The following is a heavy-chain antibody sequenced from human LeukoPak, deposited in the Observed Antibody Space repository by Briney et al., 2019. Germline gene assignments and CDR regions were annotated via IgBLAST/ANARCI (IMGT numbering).Heavy chain of an antibody. CDR2: FNHSAST. CDR3: ARDRTSSFFYYSMDV. Sequence: SETLSLTCAGSGRTISSSNWLSRARQPPGKGLEWIGEFNHSASTNYNPSHRSRVTISVDKTKDQFSLKLRSVTLTATAVYYCARDRTSSFFYYSMDVWGKGTTVTVSS. V-gene: IGHV4-4*02. D-gene: IGHD1-1*01. CDR1: GRTISSSNW. J-gene: IGHJ6*03.